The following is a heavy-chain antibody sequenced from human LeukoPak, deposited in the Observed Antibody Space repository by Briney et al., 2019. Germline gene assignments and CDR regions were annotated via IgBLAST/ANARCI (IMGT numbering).Heavy chain of an antibody. V-gene: IGHV4-39*01. CDR2: IYYSGST. D-gene: IGHD2-2*01. CDR3: ARQIVVVPAAIYYYMDV. J-gene: IGHJ6*03. CDR1: GGSFSSYY. Sequence: SETLSLTCAVYGGSFSSYYWGWIRQPPGKGLEWIGSIYYSGSTYYNPSLKSRVTISVDTSKNQFSLKLSSVTAADTAVYYCARQIVVVPAAIYYYMDVWGKGTTVTVSS.